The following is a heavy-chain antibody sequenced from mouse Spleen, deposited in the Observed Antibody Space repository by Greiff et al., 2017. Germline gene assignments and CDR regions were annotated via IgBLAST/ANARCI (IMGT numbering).Heavy chain of an antibody. J-gene: IGHJ4*01. CDR3: ASLHYYGSSYGDAMDY. CDR2: INPNNGGT. Sequence: EVQLQQSGPELVKPGASVKIPCKASGYTFTDYNMDWVKQSHGKSLEWIGDINPNNGGTIYNQKFKGKATLTVDKSSSTAYMELRSLTSEDTAVYYCASLHYYGSSYGDAMDYWGQGTSVTVSS. D-gene: IGHD1-1*01. CDR1: GYTFTDYN. V-gene: IGHV1-18*01.